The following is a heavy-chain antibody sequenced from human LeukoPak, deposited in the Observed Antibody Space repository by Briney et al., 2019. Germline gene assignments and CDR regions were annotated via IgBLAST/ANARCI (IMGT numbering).Heavy chain of an antibody. Sequence: PGGSLRLSCAASGFTFSDYYMSWIRQAPGKGLEWVSYISSSGSTIYYADSVKGRFTISRDSAKNSLYLQMNSLRAEDTAVYYCARRITFGGVIVLLDYWGQGTLVTVSS. CDR1: GFTFSDYY. V-gene: IGHV3-11*01. D-gene: IGHD3-16*02. CDR2: ISSSGSTI. J-gene: IGHJ4*02. CDR3: ARRITFGGVIVLLDY.